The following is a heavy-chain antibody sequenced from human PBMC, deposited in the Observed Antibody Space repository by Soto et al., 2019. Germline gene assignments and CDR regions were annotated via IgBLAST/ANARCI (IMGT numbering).Heavy chain of an antibody. CDR3: ASGRGYSYGSFDY. V-gene: IGHV4-59*01. CDR2: IYYSGST. J-gene: IGHJ4*02. Sequence: SETLSLTCTVSGGSISSYYWSWIRQPPGKGLEWIGYIYYSGSTNYNPSLKSRVTISVDTSKNQFSLKLSSVTAADTAVYYCASGRGYSYGSFDYWGQGTLVSVSS. CDR1: GGSISSYY. D-gene: IGHD5-18*01.